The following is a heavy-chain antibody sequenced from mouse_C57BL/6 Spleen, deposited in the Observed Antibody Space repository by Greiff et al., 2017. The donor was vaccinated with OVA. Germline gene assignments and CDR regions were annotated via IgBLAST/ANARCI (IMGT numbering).Heavy chain of an antibody. CDR3: ARSGYYSNLDY. V-gene: IGHV1-64*01. D-gene: IGHD2-5*01. CDR2: IHPNSGST. Sequence: LVESGAELVKPGASVKLSCKASGYTFTSYWMHWVKQRPGQGLEWIGMIHPNSGSTNYNEKFKSKATLTVDKSSSTAYMQLSSLTSEDSAVYYCARSGYYSNLDYWGQGTTLTVSS. CDR1: GYTFTSYW. J-gene: IGHJ2*01.